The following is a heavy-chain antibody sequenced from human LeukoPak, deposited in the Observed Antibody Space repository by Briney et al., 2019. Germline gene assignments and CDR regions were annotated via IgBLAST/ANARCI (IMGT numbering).Heavy chain of an antibody. J-gene: IGHJ4*02. D-gene: IGHD2-2*01. CDR2: ISSSGSTI. CDR1: GFTFSDYY. V-gene: IGHV3-11*04. CDR3: ESSPIQYCSSTSCYRDSHFDY. Sequence: PGGSLRLSCAASGFTFSDYYMSWIRQAPGKGLEWVSYISSSGSTIYYADSVKGRFTISRDNAKNSLYLQMNSLRAEDTAVSYCESSPIQYCSSTSCYRDSHFDYWGQGTLVTVSS.